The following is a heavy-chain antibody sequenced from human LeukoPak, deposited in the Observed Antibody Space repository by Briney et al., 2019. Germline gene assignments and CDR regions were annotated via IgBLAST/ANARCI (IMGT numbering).Heavy chain of an antibody. CDR3: ARGLGRIGNWFDP. D-gene: IGHD7-27*01. V-gene: IGHV4-59*01. CDR2: IYYSGST. CDR1: GGSISSYY. Sequence: SETLSLTCTVSGGSISSYYWSWIRQPPGKGLEWIVYIYYSGSTNYNPSLKSRVTISVDTSKNQFSLKLSSVTAADTAVYYCARGLGRIGNWFDPWGQGTLVTVSS. J-gene: IGHJ5*02.